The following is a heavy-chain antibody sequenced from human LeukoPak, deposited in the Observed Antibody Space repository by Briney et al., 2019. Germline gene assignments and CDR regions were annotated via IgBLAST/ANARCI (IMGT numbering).Heavy chain of an antibody. J-gene: IGHJ5*02. D-gene: IGHD3-3*01. Sequence: PSETLSLTCTVSGGSISSSSYYWGWIRQPPGKGLEWIGSIYYSGSTYYNPSLKSRVTISVDTSKNQFSLKLSSVTAADTAVYYCARRGPSITIFGVVITNWFDPWGQGTLVTVSS. V-gene: IGHV4-39*01. CDR2: IYYSGST. CDR3: ARRGPSITIFGVVITNWFDP. CDR1: GGSISSSSYY.